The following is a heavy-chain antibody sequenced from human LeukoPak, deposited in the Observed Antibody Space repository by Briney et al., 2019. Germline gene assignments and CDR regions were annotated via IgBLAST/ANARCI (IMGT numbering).Heavy chain of an antibody. V-gene: IGHV4-59*12. CDR2: IYYSGST. D-gene: IGHD3-3*01. Sequence: SETLSLTCTVSGGSISSYYWSWIRQPPGKGLEWIGYIYYSGSTNYNPSLKSRVTISLDTSKNQFSLNLTSVTAADTAVYFCARVGDRFWSGYPYYFDYWGQGALVTVSS. J-gene: IGHJ4*02. CDR1: GGSISSYY. CDR3: ARVGDRFWSGYPYYFDY.